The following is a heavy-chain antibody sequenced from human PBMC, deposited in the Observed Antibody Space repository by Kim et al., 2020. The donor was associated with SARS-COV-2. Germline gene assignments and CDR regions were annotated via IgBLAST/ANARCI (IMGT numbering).Heavy chain of an antibody. J-gene: IGHJ6*02. CDR2: IYYSGST. V-gene: IGHV4-59*01. Sequence: SETLSLTCSVSGGSISPYYWTRIRQSPGRGLEWVGYIYYSGSTNYNPSLKSRVTISVDASKNQFSLKLNSMTAADTGVYYCARVFRGMDVWGQGTTVIVS. CDR1: GGSISPYY. D-gene: IGHD3-10*02. CDR3: ARVFRGMDV.